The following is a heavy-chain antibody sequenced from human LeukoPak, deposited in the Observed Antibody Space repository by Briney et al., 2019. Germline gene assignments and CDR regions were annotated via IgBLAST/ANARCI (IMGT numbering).Heavy chain of an antibody. D-gene: IGHD3-10*01. V-gene: IGHV4-59*01. CDR3: ARAYYYGSGSYGLDY. CDR1: GGSISSYY. Sequence: LETLSLTCTVSGGSISSYYWSWIRQPPGKGLEWIGYIYSSGSTNYNPSLKSRLTISVDASKNQFSLKLTSVTAADTAVYYCARAYYYGSGSYGLDYWGQGTLVTVSS. CDR2: IYSSGST. J-gene: IGHJ4*02.